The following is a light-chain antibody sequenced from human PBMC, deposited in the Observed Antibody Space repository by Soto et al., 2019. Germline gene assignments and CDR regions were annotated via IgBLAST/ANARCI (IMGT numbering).Light chain of an antibody. J-gene: IGKJ1*01. CDR2: GAS. CDR3: QQYGGSPRT. Sequence: ERVMTSSPATLSVSPAERATLSCRASQSVSSNLAWYQQKPGQAPRLLIYGASTRATGIPDRFSGSGSGTDFTLTISRLEPEDFAVYYCQQYGGSPRTFGQGTKVDI. V-gene: IGKV3-20*01. CDR1: QSVSSN.